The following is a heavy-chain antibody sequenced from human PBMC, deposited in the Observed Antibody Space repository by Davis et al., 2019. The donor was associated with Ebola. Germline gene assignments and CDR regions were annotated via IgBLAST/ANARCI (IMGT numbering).Heavy chain of an antibody. CDR3: ARGKRGRAVAGTWWNY. CDR1: GYTFTSYG. CDR2: ISAYNGNT. V-gene: IGHV1-18*01. J-gene: IGHJ4*02. D-gene: IGHD6-19*01. Sequence: ASVKVSCKASGYTFTSYGISWVRQAPGQGLVWMGWISAYNGNTNYAQKLQGRVTMTTDTSTSTAYMELRSLRSEDTAVYYCARGKRGRAVAGTWWNYWGQGTLVTVSS.